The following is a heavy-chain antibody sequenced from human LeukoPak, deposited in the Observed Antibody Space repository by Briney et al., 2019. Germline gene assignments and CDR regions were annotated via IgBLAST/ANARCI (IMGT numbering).Heavy chain of an antibody. CDR2: ISSSSSTI. CDR1: GFTFDDYA. CDR3: ARDHNWGHDY. Sequence: GRSLRLSCAASGFTFDDYAMHWVRQAPGKGLEWVSYISSSSSTIYYADSVKGRFTISRDNAKNSLYLQMNSLRAEDTAVYYCARDHNWGHDYWGQGTLVTVSS. J-gene: IGHJ4*02. D-gene: IGHD1-1*01. V-gene: IGHV3-48*04.